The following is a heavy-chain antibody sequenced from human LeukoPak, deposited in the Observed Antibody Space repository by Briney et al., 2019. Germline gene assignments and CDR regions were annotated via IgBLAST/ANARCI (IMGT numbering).Heavy chain of an antibody. Sequence: GASVKVSCKASGGTFSSYAISWVRQAPGQGLEWMGGIIPIFGTANYAQKFQGRVTITTDESTSTAYMELSSLRSEDTAVYYCARDRRITIFGVVYYYYMDVWGKGTTVTVSS. D-gene: IGHD3-3*01. CDR2: IIPIFGTA. V-gene: IGHV1-69*05. CDR1: GGTFSSYA. J-gene: IGHJ6*03. CDR3: ARDRRITIFGVVYYYYMDV.